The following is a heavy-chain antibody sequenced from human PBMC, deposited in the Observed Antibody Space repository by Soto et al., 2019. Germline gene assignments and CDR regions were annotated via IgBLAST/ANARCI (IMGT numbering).Heavy chain of an antibody. CDR2: IWYDGSNK. V-gene: IGHV3-33*01. CDR1: GFTFSSYG. J-gene: IGHJ4*02. Sequence: GGSLRLSCAASGFTFSSYGMHWVRQAPCKGLEWVAVIWYDGSNKYYADSVKGRFTISRDNSKNTLYLQMNSLRAEDTAVYYCARGAFDDILTGYYTDWGQGTLVTLCS. CDR3: ARGAFDDILTGYYTD. D-gene: IGHD3-9*01.